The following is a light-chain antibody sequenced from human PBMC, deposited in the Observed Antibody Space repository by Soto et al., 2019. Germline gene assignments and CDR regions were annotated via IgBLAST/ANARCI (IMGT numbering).Light chain of an antibody. J-gene: IGKJ5*01. Sequence: IVLTQSPATLSLSPGEEATLSCRASQSVSTRLAWYQQKPGQAPRLLIYDISSSSPGIPARFSGSGSATDFTLTISSLEPDDFAIYHCQQRSHWPPVTFGQGTRL. CDR1: QSVSTR. CDR3: QQRSHWPPVT. CDR2: DIS. V-gene: IGKV3-11*01.